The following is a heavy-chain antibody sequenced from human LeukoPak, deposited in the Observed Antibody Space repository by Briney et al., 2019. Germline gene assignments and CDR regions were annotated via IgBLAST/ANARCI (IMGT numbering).Heavy chain of an antibody. D-gene: IGHD5-18*01. J-gene: IGHJ4*02. Sequence: GGSLRLSCAASGFTFSSYAMHWVRQAPGKGLEWVSAISGSGGSTYYADSVKGRFTISRDNSKNTLYLQMNSLRAEDTAVYYCAKDLLGVGYSYGPLSDYWGQGTLVTVSS. CDR1: GFTFSSYA. CDR3: AKDLLGVGYSYGPLSDY. V-gene: IGHV3-23*01. CDR2: ISGSGGST.